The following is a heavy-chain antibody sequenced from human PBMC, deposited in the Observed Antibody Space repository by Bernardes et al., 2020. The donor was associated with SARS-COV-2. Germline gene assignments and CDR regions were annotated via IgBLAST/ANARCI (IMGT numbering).Heavy chain of an antibody. J-gene: IGHJ6*02. CDR2: IYHSGTT. CDR3: ARVAVGRGGVWCGYVPYDSIDA. V-gene: IGHV4-4*02. Sequence: SKTLSLTCAFSGGSISSSNWWSWVRQPPGKGLEGFGEIYHSGTTNYTPSLKSRVTISVDKSKNQFSLKLSSVTAADPAVYYCARVAVGRGGVWCGYVPYDSIDAGGQGTTATVS. D-gene: IGHD3-3*01. CDR1: GGSISSSNW.